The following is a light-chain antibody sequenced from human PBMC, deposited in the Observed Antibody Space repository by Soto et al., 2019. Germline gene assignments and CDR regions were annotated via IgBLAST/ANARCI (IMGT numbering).Light chain of an antibody. CDR3: QQYNNWPVT. CDR2: GAS. V-gene: IGKV3-15*01. CDR1: QSVSSN. Sequence: EIVMTQSPATLSVSPGERATLSCRASQSVSSNLAWYQQKPGQAPRLLIYGASTRATGIPARFSGSGSGTEFTLTISSLQSEDFAVYYCQQYNNWPVTFGGWTKVEIK. J-gene: IGKJ4*01.